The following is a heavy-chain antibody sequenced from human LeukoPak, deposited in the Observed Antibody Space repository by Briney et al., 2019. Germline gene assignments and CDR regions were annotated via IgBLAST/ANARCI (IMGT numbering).Heavy chain of an antibody. V-gene: IGHV3-23*01. CDR3: ATDRGYSGYGTFDY. Sequence: GGSLRLSCAASGFTFSDFALAWVRQAPGKGLEWVSTISGDGDTTYYADSVKGRFTISRDDSTDTLYLQMNSLRAEDSALYYCATDRGYSGYGTFDYWGQGTLVSVSS. D-gene: IGHD5-12*01. CDR1: GFTFSDFA. CDR2: ISGDGDTT. J-gene: IGHJ4*02.